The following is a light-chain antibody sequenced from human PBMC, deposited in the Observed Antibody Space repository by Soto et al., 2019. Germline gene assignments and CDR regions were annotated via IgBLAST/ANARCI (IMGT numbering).Light chain of an antibody. Sequence: QSALTQPASVSGSPGQSVTISCTGPRSDIGDSNFISWYQHSPGKAPRLLIYEVNNRHSGVSRRFSGSKAGNTASLNISGLLDDDEADYFCASFRSGSILVVGSRTKLTVL. CDR3: ASFRSGSILV. J-gene: IGLJ6*01. CDR1: RSDIGDSNF. CDR2: EVN. V-gene: IGLV2-14*01.